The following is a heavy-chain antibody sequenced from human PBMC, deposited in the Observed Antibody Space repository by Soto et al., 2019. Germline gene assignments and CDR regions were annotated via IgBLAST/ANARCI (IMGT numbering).Heavy chain of an antibody. D-gene: IGHD3-10*01. CDR1: GGSISSGGYY. J-gene: IGHJ5*02. CDR2: IYYSGST. V-gene: IGHV4-31*03. CDR3: ARQRITMVRGVPRHNWFDP. Sequence: QVQLQESGPGLVKPSQTLSLTCTVSGGSISSGGYYWSWIRQHPGKGLEWIGYIYYSGSTYYNPSLKGRVTISVDTSKNQFSLKLSSVTAADTAVYYCARQRITMVRGVPRHNWFDPWGQGTLVTVSS.